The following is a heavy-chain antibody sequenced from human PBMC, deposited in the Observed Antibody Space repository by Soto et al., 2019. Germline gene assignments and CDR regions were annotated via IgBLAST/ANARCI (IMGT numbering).Heavy chain of an antibody. J-gene: IGHJ5*02. CDR2: INAGNGNT. CDR3: ARVDIVVVPAAIANWFDP. CDR1: GYTFTSYA. V-gene: IGHV1-3*01. D-gene: IGHD2-2*01. Sequence: ASVKVSCKASGYTFTSYAMHWVRQAPGQRLEWMGWINAGNGNTKYSQKFQGRVTITRDTSASTAYMELSSLRSEDTAVYYCARVDIVVVPAAIANWFDPWGQGTLVTVSS.